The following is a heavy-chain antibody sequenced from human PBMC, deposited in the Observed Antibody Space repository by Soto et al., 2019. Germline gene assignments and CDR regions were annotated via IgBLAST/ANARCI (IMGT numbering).Heavy chain of an antibody. V-gene: IGHV3-33*06. D-gene: IGHD2-21*02. CDR1: GFTFSTYG. CDR3: VKDHCGGDCYSSPYFDY. Sequence: QVQLVESGGGVVQPGRSLRLSCAASGFTFSTYGIHWVRQAPGKGLEWLAVIWYDGSKKYYADSVQGRFTISRDNSKKEGYLQMNSLRAEDTAVYYCVKDHCGGDCYSSPYFDYWGQGTLVTVSS. J-gene: IGHJ4*02. CDR2: IWYDGSKK.